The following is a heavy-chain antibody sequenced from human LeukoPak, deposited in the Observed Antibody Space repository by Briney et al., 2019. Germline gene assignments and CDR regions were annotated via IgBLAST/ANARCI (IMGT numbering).Heavy chain of an antibody. Sequence: GGSLRLSCSASGFTFSSYAMHWVRQAPGKGLEWVSSITSSSSYIYYADSVKGRFTISRDNAKNSLYLQMNSLRAEDTAVYYCARSYSSSRGTFDYWGQGTLVTVSS. V-gene: IGHV3-21*01. D-gene: IGHD6-6*01. CDR3: ARSYSSSRGTFDY. CDR2: ITSSSSYI. J-gene: IGHJ4*02. CDR1: GFTFSSYA.